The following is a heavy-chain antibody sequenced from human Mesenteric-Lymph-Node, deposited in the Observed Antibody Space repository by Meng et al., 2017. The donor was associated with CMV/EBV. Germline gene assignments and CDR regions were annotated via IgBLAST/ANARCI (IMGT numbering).Heavy chain of an antibody. CDR1: GGSFSGYY. V-gene: IGHV4-34*01. Sequence: YGGSFSGYYWSWIRQPPGKGLEWIGEINHSGSTNYNPSLKSRVTISVDTSKNQFSLKLSSVTAADTAVHYCARAGGGYSGYDYYFDYWGQGTLVTVSS. CDR2: INHSGST. D-gene: IGHD5-12*01. CDR3: ARAGGGYSGYDYYFDY. J-gene: IGHJ4*02.